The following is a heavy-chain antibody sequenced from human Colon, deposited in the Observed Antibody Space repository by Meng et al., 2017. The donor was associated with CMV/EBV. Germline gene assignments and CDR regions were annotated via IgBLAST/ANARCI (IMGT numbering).Heavy chain of an antibody. J-gene: IGHJ5*02. Sequence: GESLKISCAASGFTFSSYEMNWVRQAPGKGLEWVSYISSSGSTIYYADSVKGRFTIARDNSKNIIYLHMKRLTPGDTAMYYCARGRWLDPWGQGTLVTVSS. CDR2: ISSSGSTI. CDR3: ARGRWLDP. V-gene: IGHV3-48*03. CDR1: GFTFSSYE.